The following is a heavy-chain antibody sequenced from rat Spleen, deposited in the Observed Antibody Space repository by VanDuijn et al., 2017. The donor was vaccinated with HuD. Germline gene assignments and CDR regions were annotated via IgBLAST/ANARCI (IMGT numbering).Heavy chain of an antibody. CDR2: ISIGGST. Sequence: QVQLKESGPGLVQPSQTLSLTCTVSGFSLTSNGVSWVRQPPGKGLEWIAAISIGGSTYYNSALKSRLSISRDTSKNQVFLKMNSLQSEDTTTYYCARENTGDVFDYWGQGVMVTVSS. CDR3: ARENTGDVFDY. V-gene: IGHV2S12*01. CDR1: GFSLTSNG. D-gene: IGHD4-2*01. J-gene: IGHJ2*01.